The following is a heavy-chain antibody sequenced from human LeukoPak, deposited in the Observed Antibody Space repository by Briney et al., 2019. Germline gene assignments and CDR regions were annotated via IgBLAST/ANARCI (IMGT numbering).Heavy chain of an antibody. Sequence: SVKVSCKASGYTFTGYYMHWVRQAPGQGLEWMGWINPNSGGTNYAQKFQGRVTMTRDTSISTAYMELSRLRSDDTAVYYCAKRRGSYFLWFDPWGQGTLVTVSS. D-gene: IGHD1-26*01. CDR3: AKRRGSYFLWFDP. J-gene: IGHJ5*02. CDR2: INPNSGGT. V-gene: IGHV1-2*02. CDR1: GYTFTGYY.